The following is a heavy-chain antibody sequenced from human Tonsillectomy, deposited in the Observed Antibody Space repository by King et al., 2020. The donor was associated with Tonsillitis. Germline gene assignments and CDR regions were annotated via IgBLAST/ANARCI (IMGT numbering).Heavy chain of an antibody. CDR3: ARDGFLDPGYRGTYYGAFDS. CDR2: IGSSGSTI. J-gene: IGHJ4*02. CDR1: GFTFSSYE. V-gene: IGHV3-48*03. Sequence: VQLVESGGGLVQPGGSLRLSCAASGFTFSSYEMNWVRQAPGKGLEWVSNIGSSGSTIYYADSVKGRFTISRDNAKNSLYLQMNSLRAEDTAVYYCARDGFLDPGYRGTYYGAFDSWGQGTLVTVSS. D-gene: IGHD1-26*01.